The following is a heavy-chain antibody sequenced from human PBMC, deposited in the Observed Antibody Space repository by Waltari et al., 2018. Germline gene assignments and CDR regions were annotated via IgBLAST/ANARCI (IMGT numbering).Heavy chain of an antibody. J-gene: IGHJ6*03. CDR2: IYYSGST. V-gene: IGHV4-59*11. D-gene: IGHD4-17*01. CDR1: GGSISSHY. CDR3: ARGRAYGGKWGRGYMDV. Sequence: QVQLQESGPGLVKPSETLSLTCPVSGGSISSHYWSWIRQPPGKGLEWIGYIYYSGSTNYNPSLKSRVTISVDTSKNQFSLKLSSVTAADTAVYYCARGRAYGGKWGRGYMDVWGKGTTVTVSS.